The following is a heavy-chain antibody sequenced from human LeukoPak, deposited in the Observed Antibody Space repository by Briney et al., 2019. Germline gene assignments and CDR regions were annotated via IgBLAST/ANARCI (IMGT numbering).Heavy chain of an antibody. J-gene: IGHJ5*02. CDR2: INPSGGST. CDR3: ARGVVVVTSSTNWFDP. V-gene: IGHV1-46*01. D-gene: IGHD3-22*01. CDR1: GYTFTSYY. Sequence: ASVKVSCKASGYTFTSYYMHWVRQAPGLGLEWMGIINPSGGSTSYAQKFQGRVTMTRDTSTSTVYMELSSPRSEDTAVYYCARGVVVVTSSTNWFDPWGQGTLVTVSS.